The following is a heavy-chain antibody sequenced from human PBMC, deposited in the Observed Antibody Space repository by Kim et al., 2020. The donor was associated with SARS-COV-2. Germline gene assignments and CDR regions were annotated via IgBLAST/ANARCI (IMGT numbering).Heavy chain of an antibody. CDR3: VTASLVWSGYGASAYFDY. D-gene: IGHD3-3*01. J-gene: IGHJ4*02. V-gene: IGHV3-48*02. CDR1: GFTFSSYS. CDR2: ISSSSSTI. Sequence: GGSLRLSCAASGFTFSSYSMNWVRQAPGKGLEWVSYISSSSSTIYYADSVKGRFTISRDNAKNSLYLQMNSLRDEDTAVYYCVTASLVWSGYGASAYFDYWGQGTLVTVSS.